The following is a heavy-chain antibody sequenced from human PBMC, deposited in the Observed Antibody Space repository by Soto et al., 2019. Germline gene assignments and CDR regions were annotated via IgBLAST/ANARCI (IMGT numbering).Heavy chain of an antibody. V-gene: IGHV1-2*02. CDR1: VYTFTGYY. D-gene: IGHD2-2*01. CDR3: ARDAYCSSTSCSPYYYYYYGMDV. Sequence: ASVKVSCKASVYTFTGYYMHWVRQAPGQGLEWMGWINPNSGGTNYAQKFQGRVTMTRDTSISTAYMELSRLRSDDTAVYYCARDAYCSSTSCSPYYYYYYGMDVWGQGTTVTVSS. CDR2: INPNSGGT. J-gene: IGHJ6*02.